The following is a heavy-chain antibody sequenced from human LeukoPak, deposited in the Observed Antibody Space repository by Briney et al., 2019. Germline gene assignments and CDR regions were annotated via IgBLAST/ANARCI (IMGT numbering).Heavy chain of an antibody. J-gene: IGHJ5*02. Sequence: SETLSLTCTVSGGFISSGGYYWSWIRQPPGKGLEWIGYIYYSGSTNYNPSLKSRVTISVDTSKNQFSLKLSSVTAADTAVYYCARHGDGGNDNWFDPWGQGTLVTVSS. D-gene: IGHD4-23*01. CDR3: ARHGDGGNDNWFDP. CDR2: IYYSGST. CDR1: GGFISSGGYY. V-gene: IGHV4-61*08.